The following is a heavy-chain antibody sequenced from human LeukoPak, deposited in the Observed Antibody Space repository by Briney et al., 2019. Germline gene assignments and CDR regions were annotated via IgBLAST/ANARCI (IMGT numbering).Heavy chain of an antibody. CDR1: GGSISSYY. V-gene: IGHV4-59*01. J-gene: IGHJ5*02. CDR2: IYYSGST. Sequence: PSETLSLTCTVSGGSISSYYWSWIRQPPGKGLEWIGYIYYSGSTNYNPSLKSRVTISVDTSKNQFSLKLSSVTAADTAVYYCATTGRFGELSWGQGTLVTVSS. CDR3: ATTGRFGELS. D-gene: IGHD3-10*01.